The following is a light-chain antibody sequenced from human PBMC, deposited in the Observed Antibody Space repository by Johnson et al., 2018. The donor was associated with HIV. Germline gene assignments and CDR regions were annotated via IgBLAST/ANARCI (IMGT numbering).Light chain of an antibody. V-gene: IGLV1-51*01. Sequence: QSVLTQPPSVSAASGQKVDISCSGSSSNIENNYLSWYQQLPHTAPKLLISDNNKRPSGIPDRFSGSKSGPTATLDITGLQTGDEADYYCGTWDNSLNVYVFGTGTKVTVL. CDR3: GTWDNSLNVYV. J-gene: IGLJ1*01. CDR1: SSNIENNY. CDR2: DNN.